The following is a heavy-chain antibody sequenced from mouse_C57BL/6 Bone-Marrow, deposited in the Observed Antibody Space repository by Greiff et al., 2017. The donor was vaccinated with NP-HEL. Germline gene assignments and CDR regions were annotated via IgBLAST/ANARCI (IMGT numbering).Heavy chain of an antibody. Sequence: VKQRPGQGLEWIGDIYPGSGSTNYNEKFKSKATLTVDTSSSTAYMQLSSLTSEDSAVYYCARNYGSSFDYWGQGTTLTVSS. CDR3: ARNYGSSFDY. D-gene: IGHD1-1*01. V-gene: IGHV1-55*01. J-gene: IGHJ2*01. CDR2: IYPGSGST.